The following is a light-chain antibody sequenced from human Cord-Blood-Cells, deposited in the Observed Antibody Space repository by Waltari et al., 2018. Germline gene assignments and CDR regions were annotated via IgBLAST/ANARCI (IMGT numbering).Light chain of an antibody. CDR3: CSYAGSSTYV. V-gene: IGLV2-23*02. CDR1: SSDVGSYNL. J-gene: IGLJ1*01. CDR2: EVS. Sequence: QSALTQPASVSGSPGQSITISFTGTSSDVGSYNLVSWYQQPPGKAPKLMIYEVSKRPSGVSNRFSGSKSGNTASLTISGLQAEDEADYYCCSYAGSSTYVFGTGTKVTVL.